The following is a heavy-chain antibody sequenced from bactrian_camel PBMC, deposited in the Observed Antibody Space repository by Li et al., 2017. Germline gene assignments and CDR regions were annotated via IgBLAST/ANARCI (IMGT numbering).Heavy chain of an antibody. J-gene: IGHJ4*01. D-gene: IGHD4*01. CDR2: ITSDGTNR. CDR1: GITFSRHD. V-gene: IGHV3S10*01. CDR3: ARTPSTID. Sequence: DVQLVESGGGLVQPGESLRLSCVASGITFSRHDMSWARQAPGKEVEWVAGITSDGTNRYYTSSVKGRFTISRDNAKNTVYLQLNSLKSEDTARYYCARTPSTIDWGQGTQVTVS.